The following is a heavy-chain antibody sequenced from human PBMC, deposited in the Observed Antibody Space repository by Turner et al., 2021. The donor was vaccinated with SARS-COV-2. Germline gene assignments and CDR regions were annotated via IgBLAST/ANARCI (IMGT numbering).Heavy chain of an antibody. V-gene: IGHV4-59*01. D-gene: IGHD3-3*01. CDR2: IYYSGST. Sequence: QVQLQESGPGLVKPSETLSLTCTVPGGSISSYYWRWIRQPPGKGLEWIGYIYYSGSTNYNPSLKSRVTISVDTSKNQFSLKLSSVTAADTAVYYCARDMDYYDFWSGYQEYGMDVWGQGTTVTVSS. CDR3: ARDMDYYDFWSGYQEYGMDV. CDR1: GGSISSYY. J-gene: IGHJ6*02.